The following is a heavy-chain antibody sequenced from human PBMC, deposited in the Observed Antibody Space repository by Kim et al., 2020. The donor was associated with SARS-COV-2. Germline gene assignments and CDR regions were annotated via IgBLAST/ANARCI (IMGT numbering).Heavy chain of an antibody. V-gene: IGHV1-3*01. CDR3: ARDPDYVWGSYRPFDY. D-gene: IGHD3-16*02. J-gene: IGHJ4*02. Sequence: KFQGRVTITRDTSASTAYMELSSLRSEDTAVYYCARDPDYVWGSYRPFDYWGQGTLVTVSS.